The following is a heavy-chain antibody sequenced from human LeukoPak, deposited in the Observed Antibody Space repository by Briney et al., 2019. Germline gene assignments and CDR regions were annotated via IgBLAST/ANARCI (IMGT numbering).Heavy chain of an antibody. Sequence: PGRSLRLSCAAFGFTFDDYAMHWVRQAPGKGLEWFSGISWNSGSIGYADSVKGRFTIARDNAKNSLYLQMNSLRGEDMALYYCAKDMSVGAARGMDVWGKGSMVTVSS. CDR2: ISWNSGSI. CDR1: GFTFDDYA. J-gene: IGHJ6*03. D-gene: IGHD6-6*01. V-gene: IGHV3-9*03. CDR3: AKDMSVGAARGMDV.